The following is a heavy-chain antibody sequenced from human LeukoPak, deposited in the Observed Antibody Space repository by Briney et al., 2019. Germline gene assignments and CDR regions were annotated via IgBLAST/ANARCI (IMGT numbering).Heavy chain of an antibody. V-gene: IGHV3-30*02. Sequence: GGSLRLSCAASGFTFSSYWMSWVRQAPGKGLEWVAFIRYDGSNKYYADSVKGRFTISRDNSKNTLYLQMNSLRAEDTAVYYCAKDSTIRSYGYFDYWGQGTLVTVSS. CDR3: AKDSTIRSYGYFDY. D-gene: IGHD3-10*01. CDR2: IRYDGSNK. CDR1: GFTFSSYW. J-gene: IGHJ4*02.